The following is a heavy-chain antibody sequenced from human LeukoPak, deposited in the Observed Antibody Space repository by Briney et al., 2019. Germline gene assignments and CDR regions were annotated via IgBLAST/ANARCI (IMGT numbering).Heavy chain of an antibody. Sequence: SVKVSCKSSGGTVSSYAISWVRQAPGQGLEWLGGINRMSGAANYAQKFQGRVTLSVDKSTSTVYMELRSLRSDDTAVYYCASSYVATFDFWGQGTPVTVSS. CDR3: ASSYVATFDF. CDR1: GGTVSSYA. D-gene: IGHD5-12*01. J-gene: IGHJ4*02. V-gene: IGHV1-69*06. CDR2: INRMSGAA.